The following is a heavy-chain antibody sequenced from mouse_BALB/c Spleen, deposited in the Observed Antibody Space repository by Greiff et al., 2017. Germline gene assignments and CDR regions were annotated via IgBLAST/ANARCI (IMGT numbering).Heavy chain of an antibody. CDR1: GYAFSSYW. CDR2: IYPGDGDT. V-gene: IGHV1-80*01. Sequence: VQLQQSGAELVRPGSSVKISCKASGYAFSSYWMNWVKQRPGQGLEWIGQIYPGDGDTNYNGKFKGKATLTANKSSSTAYMQLSSLTSEDSAVYCCARTRTEAMDYWGQGTSVTVSS. J-gene: IGHJ4*01. CDR3: ARTRTEAMDY.